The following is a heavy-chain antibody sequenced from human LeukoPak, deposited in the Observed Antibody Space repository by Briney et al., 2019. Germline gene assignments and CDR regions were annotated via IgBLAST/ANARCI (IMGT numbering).Heavy chain of an antibody. Sequence: GASVKVSCKASGGTFSSYAISWVRQAPGQGLEWMGGIIPIFGTANYAQKFQGRVTITTDESTSTAYMELSSLRSEDTAVYYCARDWGDIYSNPGYYYYYMDVWGKGTTVTVSS. CDR2: IIPIFGTA. J-gene: IGHJ6*03. CDR1: GGTFSSYA. D-gene: IGHD4-11*01. V-gene: IGHV1-69*05. CDR3: ARDWGDIYSNPGYYYYYMDV.